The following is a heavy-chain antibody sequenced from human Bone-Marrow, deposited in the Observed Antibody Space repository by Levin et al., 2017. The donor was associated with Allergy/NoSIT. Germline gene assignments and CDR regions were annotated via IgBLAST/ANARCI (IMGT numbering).Heavy chain of an antibody. J-gene: IGHJ3*01. V-gene: IGHV3-49*03. CDR1: GFNFGDYP. D-gene: IGHD3-22*01. CDR3: ASREKDYYDDTGHPIDGFDL. CDR2: IRSKPYGGTT. Sequence: GGSLRLSCTASGFNFGDYPMTWFRQAPGKGLEWVGFIRSKPYGGTTEYAPSVKGRFIISRDESKNIAHLQMNRLKTQDTAVYYCASREKDYYDDTGHPIDGFDLWGQGTMVTVSS.